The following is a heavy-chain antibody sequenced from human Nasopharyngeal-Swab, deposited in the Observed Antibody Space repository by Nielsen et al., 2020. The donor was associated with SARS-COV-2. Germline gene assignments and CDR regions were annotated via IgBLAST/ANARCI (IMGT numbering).Heavy chain of an antibody. V-gene: IGHV3-13*01. CDR1: GFTFSSYD. CDR3: VKDKGRGSTSWNAFDI. CDR2: IGTAGDT. D-gene: IGHD2-2*01. Sequence: GESLKISCAASGFTFSSYDMHWVRQATGKGLEWVSAIGTAGDTYYPGSVKGRFTISRDNAKNSLYLQMNSLRAEDTALYYCVKDKGRGSTSWNAFDIWGQGTMVTVSS. J-gene: IGHJ3*02.